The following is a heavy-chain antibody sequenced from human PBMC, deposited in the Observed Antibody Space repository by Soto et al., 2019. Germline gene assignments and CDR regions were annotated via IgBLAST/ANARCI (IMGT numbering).Heavy chain of an antibody. J-gene: IGHJ4*01. V-gene: IGHV4-30-4*01. Sequence: PSETLSLTCTVSGGSISSGDYYWSWIRQPPGKGLEWIGYIYYSGSTYYNPSLKSRVTISVDTSKNHFSLKLSSVTAADTAVYYCARAYDSSGYPDYWGHGTLVTVSS. CDR2: IYYSGST. CDR1: GGSISSGDYY. D-gene: IGHD3-22*01. CDR3: ARAYDSSGYPDY.